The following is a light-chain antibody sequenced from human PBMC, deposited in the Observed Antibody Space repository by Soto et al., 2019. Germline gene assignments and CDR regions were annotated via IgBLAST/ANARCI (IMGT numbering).Light chain of an antibody. CDR2: DAS. J-gene: IGKJ1*01. Sequence: DIQMTQSPSTLSASVGDRVTITCRASQSISNWLAWYQQNPGKAPKLLVYDASILESGVPSRFSGSGSGTEFTLTISSLQPDDFATYYCQQYNTYSWTFGQGTKVEIK. CDR1: QSISNW. V-gene: IGKV1-5*01. CDR3: QQYNTYSWT.